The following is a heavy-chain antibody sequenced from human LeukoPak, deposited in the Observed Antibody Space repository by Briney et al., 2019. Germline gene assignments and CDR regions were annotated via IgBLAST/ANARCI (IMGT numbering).Heavy chain of an antibody. CDR1: GFTFSSYA. CDR2: ISYDGSNK. D-gene: IGHD6-19*01. Sequence: GGSLRLSCAASGFTFSSYAMHWARQAPGKGLEWVAVISYDGSNKYYADSVKGRFTISRDNSKNTLYLQMNSLRAEDTAVYYCARVLSVAGTLYFDYWGQGTLVTVSS. V-gene: IGHV3-30-3*01. J-gene: IGHJ4*02. CDR3: ARVLSVAGTLYFDY.